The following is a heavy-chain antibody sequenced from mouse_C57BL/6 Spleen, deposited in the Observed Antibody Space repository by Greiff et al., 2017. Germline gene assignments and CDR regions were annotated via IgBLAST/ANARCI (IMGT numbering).Heavy chain of an antibody. D-gene: IGHD2-10*01. Sequence: VKLMESGPGLVQPSQSLSITCTVSGFSLTSYGVHWVRQSPGKGLEWLGVIWRGGSTDYNAAFMSRLSITKDKSKSQVFFKMNSLQADDTAIYYCATPFYGNWYFDVWGTGTTVTVSS. CDR1: GFSLTSYG. J-gene: IGHJ1*03. CDR3: ATPFYGNWYFDV. V-gene: IGHV2-5*01. CDR2: IWRGGST.